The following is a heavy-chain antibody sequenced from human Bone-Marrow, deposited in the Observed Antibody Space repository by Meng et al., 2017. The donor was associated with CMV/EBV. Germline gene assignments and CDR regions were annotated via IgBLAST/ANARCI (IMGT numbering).Heavy chain of an antibody. V-gene: IGHV3-30*04. J-gene: IGHJ4*02. D-gene: IGHD2-2*01. Sequence: GGSLRPSCAASGFTFNNYAMHWVRQAPGKGLEWVAVISYDGSNKYYADSVKGRFTISRDNSKNTLCLQMNSLRAEDTAMYYCARDQFDIVVVPAATLDYWGQGTRVTASS. CDR2: ISYDGSNK. CDR3: ARDQFDIVVVPAATLDY. CDR1: GFTFNNYA.